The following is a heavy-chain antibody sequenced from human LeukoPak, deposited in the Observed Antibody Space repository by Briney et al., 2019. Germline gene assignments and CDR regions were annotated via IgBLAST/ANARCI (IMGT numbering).Heavy chain of an antibody. Sequence: GGSLRLSCAASGFTFSSYSMNWVRQAPGKGLEWVSSISSSSSYIYYADSVKGRFTISRDNSKNTLYLQMNSLRPEDTAVYYCAREIGSYSGLGYWGQGTLVTVSS. CDR3: AREIGSYSGLGY. CDR1: GFTFSSYS. D-gene: IGHD1-26*01. J-gene: IGHJ4*02. V-gene: IGHV3-21*01. CDR2: ISSSSSYI.